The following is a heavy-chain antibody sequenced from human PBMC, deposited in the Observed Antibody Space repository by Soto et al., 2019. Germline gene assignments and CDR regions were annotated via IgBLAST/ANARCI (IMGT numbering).Heavy chain of an antibody. CDR1: GFTFSNAW. J-gene: IGHJ6*02. Sequence: PGGSLRLSCAASGFTFSNAWMNWVRQAPGKGLEWVGRIKSKTDGGTTDYAAPVKGRFTISRDDSKNTLYLQMNSLKTEDTAVYYCTTAPSTGTTWYYYYGMDVWGQGTTVTSP. CDR3: TTAPSTGTTWYYYYGMDV. D-gene: IGHD1-7*01. V-gene: IGHV3-15*07. CDR2: IKSKTDGGTT.